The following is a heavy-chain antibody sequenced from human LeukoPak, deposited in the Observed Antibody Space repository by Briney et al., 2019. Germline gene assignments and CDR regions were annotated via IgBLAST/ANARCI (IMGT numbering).Heavy chain of an antibody. J-gene: IGHJ3*02. CDR1: GFTFSDYY. CDR2: ISSSGSTI. D-gene: IGHD3-22*01. CDR3: ARDLVWYYDSSGPWGAFDI. V-gene: IGHV3-11*01. Sequence: GGSLRLSCAASGFTFSDYYMSWIRQAPGKGLEWVSYISSSGSTIYYADSVKGRFTISRDNAKNSLYLQMNSLRAEDTAVYYRARDLVWYYDSSGPWGAFDIWGQGTMVTVSS.